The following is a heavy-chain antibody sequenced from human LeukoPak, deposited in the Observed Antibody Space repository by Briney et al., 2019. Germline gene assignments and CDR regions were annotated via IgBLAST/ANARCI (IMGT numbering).Heavy chain of an antibody. D-gene: IGHD2-2*02. V-gene: IGHV3-21*01. CDR2: ISSSSSYI. CDR1: GFTFSSYS. CDR3: ARGPIRPPNYYYYMDV. Sequence: GGSLRLSCAASGFTFSSYSMNWVRQAPGKGLEWVSSISSSSSYIYYADSVKGRFTISRDNAKNSLYLQMNSLRAEDTAVYYCARGPIRPPNYYYYMDVWGKGTTVTVSS. J-gene: IGHJ6*03.